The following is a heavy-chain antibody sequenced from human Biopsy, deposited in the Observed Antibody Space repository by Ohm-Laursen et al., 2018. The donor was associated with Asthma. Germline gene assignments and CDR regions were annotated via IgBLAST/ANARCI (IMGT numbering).Heavy chain of an antibody. D-gene: IGHD3-22*01. J-gene: IGHJ4*02. Sequence: SLRLSCAASGFAVSRDHMFWVRQAPGKGLEWVSVIYSGGTSHTADSVRGWFTISRDYSKNTLYLQMHSLRAEDTAGYYCARGDSSNWSHYYFDYWGQGTLVTVSS. V-gene: IGHV3-53*01. CDR3: ARGDSSNWSHYYFDY. CDR1: GFAVSRDH. CDR2: IYSGGTS.